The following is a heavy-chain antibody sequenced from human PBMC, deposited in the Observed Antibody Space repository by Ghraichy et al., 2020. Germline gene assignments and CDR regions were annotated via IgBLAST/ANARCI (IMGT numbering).Heavy chain of an antibody. CDR1: KFTFSSYG. CDR3: AKGQYCTSMSCYFYYYGVDV. CDR2: ISNDGSNK. V-gene: IGHV3-30*18. D-gene: IGHD2/OR15-2a*01. J-gene: IGHJ6*02. Sequence: GGSLRLSCAASKFTFSSYGMHWVRQAPGKGLEWVAVISNDGSNKYYADSVKGRFTISRDNSKNTLYLQMNSLRPEDTAVYYCAKGQYCTSMSCYFYYYGVDVWGQGTTVTVSS.